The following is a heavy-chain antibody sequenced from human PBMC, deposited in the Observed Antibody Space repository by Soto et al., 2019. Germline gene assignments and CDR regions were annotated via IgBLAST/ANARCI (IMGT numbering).Heavy chain of an antibody. CDR2: ISAYNGNT. D-gene: IGHD3-9*01. Sequence: ASVKVSCKASGYTFTSYGISWVRRAPGQGLEWMGWISAYNGNTNYAQKLQGRVTMTTDTSTSTAYMELRSLRSDDTAVYYCARLLRYFDWLLFDYWGQGTLVTVSS. CDR1: GYTFTSYG. J-gene: IGHJ4*02. CDR3: ARLLRYFDWLLFDY. V-gene: IGHV1-18*01.